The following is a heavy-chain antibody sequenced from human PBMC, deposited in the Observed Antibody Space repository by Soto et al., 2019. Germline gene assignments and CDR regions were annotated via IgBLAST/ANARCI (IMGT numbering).Heavy chain of an antibody. CDR1: GFTFSSYG. Sequence: QVQLVESGGGVVQPGRSLRLSCAASGFTFSSYGMHWVRQAPGKGLEWVAVISYDGSNKYYADSVKGRFTISRDNSKNTLYLQMNSLGAEDTAVYYCVRPRGYSYGPHAFDYWGQGTLVTVSS. CDR2: ISYDGSNK. V-gene: IGHV3-30*03. CDR3: VRPRGYSYGPHAFDY. D-gene: IGHD5-18*01. J-gene: IGHJ4*02.